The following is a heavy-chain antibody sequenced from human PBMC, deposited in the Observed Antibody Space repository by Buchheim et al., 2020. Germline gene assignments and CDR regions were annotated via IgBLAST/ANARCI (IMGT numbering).Heavy chain of an antibody. CDR2: IYYSGST. J-gene: IGHJ5*02. Sequence: QVQLQESGPGLVKPSQTLSLTCTVSGGSISSGDYYWSWIRQPPGKGLEWIGYIYYSGSTYYNPSLKSRVTISVDTSKNQFSLKLSSVTAADTAVHYCARSENYYDSSGYSNWFDPWGQGTL. CDR1: GGSISSGDYY. V-gene: IGHV4-30-4*01. D-gene: IGHD3-22*01. CDR3: ARSENYYDSSGYSNWFDP.